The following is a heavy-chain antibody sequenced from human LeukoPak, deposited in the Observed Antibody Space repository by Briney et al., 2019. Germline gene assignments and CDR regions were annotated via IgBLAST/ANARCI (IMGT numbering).Heavy chain of an antibody. V-gene: IGHV3-7*01. CDR2: MKQDGSEK. J-gene: IGHJ3*02. Sequence: GGSLRLSCAASGFTFSFYWMSWVRQAPGKGLEWVANMKQDGSEKYYVDAVKGRFTISRDNAKNSLYLQMNSLRAEDTAIYFCATHGPLYSDAFDIWGQGTMVTISS. D-gene: IGHD2-21*01. CDR1: GFTFSFYW. CDR3: ATHGPLYSDAFDI.